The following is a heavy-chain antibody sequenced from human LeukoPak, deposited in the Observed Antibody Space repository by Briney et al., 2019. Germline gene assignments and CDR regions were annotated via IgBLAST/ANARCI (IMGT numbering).Heavy chain of an antibody. CDR3: ARQMADYGDYFDY. J-gene: IGHJ4*02. V-gene: IGHV3-21*01. D-gene: IGHD4-17*01. CDR1: GFTFSSYS. Sequence: PGGSLRLSCAASGFTFSSYSMNWVRQAPGKGLEWVSPISSSSSYIYYADSVKGRFTISRNNAKNSLYLQMNSLRAEDTAVYYCARQMADYGDYFDYWGQGTLVTVSS. CDR2: ISSSSSYI.